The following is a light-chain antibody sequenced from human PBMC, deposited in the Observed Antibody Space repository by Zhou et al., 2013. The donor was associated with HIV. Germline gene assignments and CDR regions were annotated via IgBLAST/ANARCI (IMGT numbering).Light chain of an antibody. CDR2: KAS. J-gene: IGKJ4*01. CDR1: HSVSPW. V-gene: IGKV1-5*03. CDR3: QQYNSYSFT. Sequence: IQLTQSPSSLSASVGDRITITCRASHSVSPWLAWYQQKPGKAPKLLIYKASNLESGVPSRFSGSGSGTEFTLTISSLQPDDFATYYCQQYNSYSFTFGGGTNVEIK.